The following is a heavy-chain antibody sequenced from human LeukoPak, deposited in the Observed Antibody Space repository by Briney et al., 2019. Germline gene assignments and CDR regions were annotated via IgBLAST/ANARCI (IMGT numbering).Heavy chain of an antibody. J-gene: IGHJ4*02. CDR3: AKDNGYSSGWYKEDY. CDR1: GFTFDDYA. CDR2: ISGDGCST. Sequence: GGSLRLSCAASGFTFDDYAMPWVRQAPGKGLEWVSLISGDGCSTYYADSVKGRFTISRDNSKNSLYLQMNSLRTEDTALYYCAKDNGYSSGWYKEDYWGQGTLVTVSS. V-gene: IGHV3-43*02. D-gene: IGHD6-19*01.